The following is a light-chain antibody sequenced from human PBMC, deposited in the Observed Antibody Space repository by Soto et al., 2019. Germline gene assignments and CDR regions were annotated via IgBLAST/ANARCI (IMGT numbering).Light chain of an antibody. V-gene: IGLV2-14*01. J-gene: IGLJ2*01. CDR1: TRDVGGYDY. CDR3: SSYTTSSALV. CDR2: EVS. Sequence: QSALTQSASVSGSPGQSITIPCTGTTRDVGGYDYVSWYQQHPGKVPKLIIYEVSKRPSGVSHRFSGSKSGNTASLTISGLQTEDEADYYCSSYTTSSALVFGGGTQLTVL.